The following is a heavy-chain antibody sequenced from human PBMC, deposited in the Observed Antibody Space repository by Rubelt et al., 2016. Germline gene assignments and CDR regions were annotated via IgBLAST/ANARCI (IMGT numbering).Heavy chain of an antibody. V-gene: IGHV4-4*02. CDR2: IYHSGIT. CDR3: ASLLDSSSWALSDY. Sequence: GKGLEWIGEIYHSGITNYNTSLKSRVTLSVDKSKNQFSLNLNSVTAADTAVYYCASLLDSSSWALSDYWGQGILVTVSS. D-gene: IGHD6-13*01. J-gene: IGHJ4*02.